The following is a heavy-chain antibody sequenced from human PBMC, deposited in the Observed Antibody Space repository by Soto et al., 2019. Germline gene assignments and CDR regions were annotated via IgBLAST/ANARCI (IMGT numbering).Heavy chain of an antibody. CDR1: GFTFDDYA. J-gene: IGHJ5*02. V-gene: IGHV3-9*01. Sequence: EVQLVESGGGLVQPGRSLRLSCAASGFTFDDYAMHWVRQAPGKGLEWVSGISWNSGSIGYADSVKGRFTISRDNAKNCRYLHMNSLRAEDTALYYCAKARYCSSTSCYAGNWFDPWGQGTLVTVSS. CDR3: AKARYCSSTSCYAGNWFDP. D-gene: IGHD2-2*01. CDR2: ISWNSGSI.